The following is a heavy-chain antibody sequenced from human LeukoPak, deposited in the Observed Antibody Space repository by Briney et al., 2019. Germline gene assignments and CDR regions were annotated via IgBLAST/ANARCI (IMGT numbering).Heavy chain of an antibody. Sequence: GGSLRLSCAASGFTFSSYGMHWVRQAPGKGLEWVAFIRYDGSNKYYADSVKGRFTISRDNSKNTLYLQMNSLRAEDTAVYYCAKPLNPETYYDFWSGYSNMDVWGKGTTVTVSS. CDR2: IRYDGSNK. J-gene: IGHJ6*03. CDR1: GFTFSSYG. CDR3: AKPLNPETYYDFWSGYSNMDV. D-gene: IGHD3-3*01. V-gene: IGHV3-30*02.